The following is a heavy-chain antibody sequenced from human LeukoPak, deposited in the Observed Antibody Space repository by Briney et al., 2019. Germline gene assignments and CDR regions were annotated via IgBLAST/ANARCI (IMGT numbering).Heavy chain of an antibody. Sequence: GGSLRLSCAASGFAFSSYAMSWVRQAPGKGLEWVSAISGSGDSTYYGDSVKGRFTISRDNSKNTLYLQMNSLRAEDTAVYYCAKDDPPYCSGGSCYSYWGQGTLVTVSS. CDR2: ISGSGDST. D-gene: IGHD2-15*01. CDR1: GFAFSSYA. V-gene: IGHV3-23*01. CDR3: AKDDPPYCSGGSCYSY. J-gene: IGHJ4*02.